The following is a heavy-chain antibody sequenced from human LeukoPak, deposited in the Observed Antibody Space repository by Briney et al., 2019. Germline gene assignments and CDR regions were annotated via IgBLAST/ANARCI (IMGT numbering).Heavy chain of an antibody. CDR3: ARARSGKWGFDY. J-gene: IGHJ4*02. Sequence: SSETLSLTCTVSGGSISSYYWSWIRQSPGKGLEWIGYIYYSGSTNYNPSLKSRVTISVDTSKNQFSLKLSSVTAADTAVYYCARARSGKWGFDYWGQGTLVTVSS. CDR2: IYYSGST. CDR1: GGSISSYY. V-gene: IGHV4-59*12. D-gene: IGHD1-26*01.